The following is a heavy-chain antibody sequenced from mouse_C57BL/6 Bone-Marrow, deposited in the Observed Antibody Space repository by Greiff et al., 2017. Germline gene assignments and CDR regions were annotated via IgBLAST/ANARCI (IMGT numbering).Heavy chain of an antibody. D-gene: IGHD4-1*01. CDR3: ARKELGQGGYFDY. V-gene: IGHV1-81*01. Sequence: VKLVESGAELARPGASVKLSCKASGYTFTSYGISWVKQRTGQGLEWIGEIYPRSGNTYYNEKFKGKATLTADKSSSTAYMELRSLTSEDSAVYFWARKELGQGGYFDYWGQGTTLTVSS. CDR1: GYTFTSYG. CDR2: IYPRSGNT. J-gene: IGHJ2*01.